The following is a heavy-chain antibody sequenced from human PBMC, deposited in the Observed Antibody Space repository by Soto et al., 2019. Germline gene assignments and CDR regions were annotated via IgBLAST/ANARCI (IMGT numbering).Heavy chain of an antibody. Sequence: ASVKVSCKTSGYTFGSYYMHWVRQAPGQGLEWMGIINPSGGSTSNVQKFQGRATMTRDTSTSTVYMELSSLRSEDTAVYYCAREKVDTTMTDYYYGMDVWGQGTTVTVSS. CDR3: AREKVDTTMTDYYYGMDV. D-gene: IGHD5-18*01. V-gene: IGHV1-46*01. CDR2: INPSGGST. CDR1: GYTFGSYY. J-gene: IGHJ6*02.